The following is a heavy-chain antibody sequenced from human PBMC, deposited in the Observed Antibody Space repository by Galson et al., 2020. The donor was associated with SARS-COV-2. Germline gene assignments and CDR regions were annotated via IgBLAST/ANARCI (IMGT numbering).Heavy chain of an antibody. D-gene: IGHD1-20*01. Sequence: SQTLPLTCTVSGGSINTKSYYWSWLRQSPGRGLEWTGNVYHRGTVYYNPSLKIRATISMDTSMNQFSLRLTSVTAEDTAMYYCARQSMKIVIVPTATITGWFDPWGQGTLVTVSS. CDR2: VYHRGTV. J-gene: IGHJ5*02. CDR3: ARQSMKIVIVPTATITGWFDP. V-gene: IGHV4-39*01. CDR1: GGSINTKSYY.